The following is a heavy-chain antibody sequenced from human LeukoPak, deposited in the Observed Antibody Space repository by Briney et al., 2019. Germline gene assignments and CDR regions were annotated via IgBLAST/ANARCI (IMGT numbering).Heavy chain of an antibody. CDR3: VKDQGECPGSRCYLCFLEY. CDR2: VRYDQSAT. CDR1: GFNFSIYG. Sequence: PGGSLRLSCAASGFNFSIYGMHWVRQAPGKGLEWVTFVRYDQSATVYADSVQGRFAISRDNSKNTVYLQMNSLRVEDTALYFCVKDQGECPGSRCYLCFLEYWGQGTLLIVSS. D-gene: IGHD3/OR15-3a*01. J-gene: IGHJ4*02. V-gene: IGHV3-30*02.